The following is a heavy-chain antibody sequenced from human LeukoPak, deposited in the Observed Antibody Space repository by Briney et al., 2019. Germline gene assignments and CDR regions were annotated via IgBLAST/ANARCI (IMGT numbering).Heavy chain of an antibody. CDR1: GFTFSDYW. CDR2: IKQDGSEK. CDR3: AGGFEGIQLN. D-gene: IGHD5-18*01. Sequence: GGSLRLSCSASGFTFSDYWMTWVRQAPGKGLEWVANIKQDGSEKYYVDSVKDRFTISRDNAKNSLYLQMNSLRAEDTAVYYCAGGFEGIQLNWGQGTLVTVSS. J-gene: IGHJ4*02. V-gene: IGHV3-7*04.